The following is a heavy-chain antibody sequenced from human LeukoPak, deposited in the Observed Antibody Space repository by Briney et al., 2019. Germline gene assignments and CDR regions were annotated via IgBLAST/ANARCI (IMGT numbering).Heavy chain of an antibody. J-gene: IGHJ4*02. CDR1: GFTFSSYW. D-gene: IGHD3-10*01. V-gene: IGHV3-7*04. CDR2: INEDGSGK. Sequence: GGSLGLSCAASGFTFSSYWMTWFRQAPGKGLEWVANINEDGSGKYYVDSVKGRFTISRDNAKNSLNLQMITLRAEDTAVYYCARDSSRDSGSSNDCCGQGTLVTVSS. CDR3: ARDSSRDSGSSNDC.